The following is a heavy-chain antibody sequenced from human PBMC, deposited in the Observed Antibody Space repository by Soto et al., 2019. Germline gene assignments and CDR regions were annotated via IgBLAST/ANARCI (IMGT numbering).Heavy chain of an antibody. Sequence: EVQLVESGGGLVKPGGSLRLSCTASGFTFSKAYMNWVRQAPGKGLEWVGQIDSKIDADKTDFAAPVKGRFTLSRDDSKDTVYLQMNGLEIEDTDMYYCVTRFTAEATARFAYSGQGTLVTVSS. V-gene: IGHV3-15*04. J-gene: IGHJ4*02. CDR1: GFTFSKAY. D-gene: IGHD2-21*02. CDR2: IDSKIDADKT. CDR3: VTRFTAEATARFAY.